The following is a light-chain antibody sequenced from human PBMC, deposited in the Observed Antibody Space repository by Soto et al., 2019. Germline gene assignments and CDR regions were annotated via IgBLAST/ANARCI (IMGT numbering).Light chain of an antibody. CDR3: QQYYSYPYT. V-gene: IGKV3-15*01. CDR2: GAA. CDR1: QSVFSS. J-gene: IGKJ2*01. Sequence: EIVMTQSPATLSVSPGERATLSCRASQSVFSSLAWYQQKPGQAPRLLIYGAATRATGIPARFSGSGSGTEFTLTISSLQSEDFAVYYCQQYYSYPYTFGQGTKLEIK.